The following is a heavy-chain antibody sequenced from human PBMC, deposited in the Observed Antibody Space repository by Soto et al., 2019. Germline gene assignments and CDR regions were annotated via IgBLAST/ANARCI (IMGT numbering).Heavy chain of an antibody. J-gene: IGHJ5*02. Sequence: SETLSLTCTFSGGSISSSSYYLGWIRQPPGKGLEWIGSIYYSGSTYYNPSLKSRVTISVDTSKNQFSLKLSSVTAADTAVYYCARHSYYYGSTYGYWLDPWGQGTLVTVSS. CDR2: IYYSGST. CDR3: ARHSYYYGSTYGYWLDP. D-gene: IGHD3-10*01. V-gene: IGHV4-39*01. CDR1: GGSISSSSYY.